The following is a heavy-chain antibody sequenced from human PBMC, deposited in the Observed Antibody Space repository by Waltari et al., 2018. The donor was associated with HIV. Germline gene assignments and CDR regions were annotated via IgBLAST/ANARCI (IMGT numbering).Heavy chain of an antibody. V-gene: IGHV3-33*01. CDR1: GFLFNKFA. J-gene: IGHJ4*03. D-gene: IGHD1-20*01. CDR3: ARDWTITATTRVDF. Sequence: QVPLAESGGGVVQPGRSLRLSCVASGFLFNKFAMHWVRQKPGKGREWVAAIWYDGGNEYYADSVKGRFTISRDNSKNTLYLQMNSLRAEDTAVYYCARDWTITATTRVDFWGPGTLVTVSS. CDR2: IWYDGGNE.